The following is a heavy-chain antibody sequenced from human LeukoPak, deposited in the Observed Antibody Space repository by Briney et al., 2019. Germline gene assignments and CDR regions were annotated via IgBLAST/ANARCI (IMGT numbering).Heavy chain of an antibody. V-gene: IGHV3-9*01. CDR1: GFTFHQYA. D-gene: IGHD5-12*01. Sequence: GGSLRLSCAASGFTFHQYAIHWVRQVPAKGLEWVSGISWNSASIGYADSVKGRFTISRDNAKNSVYLQMNSLRAEDTALYYCAKDKAPLYSGYDWDLDFWGQGTLVTVSS. CDR2: ISWNSASI. CDR3: AKDKAPLYSGYDWDLDF. J-gene: IGHJ4*02.